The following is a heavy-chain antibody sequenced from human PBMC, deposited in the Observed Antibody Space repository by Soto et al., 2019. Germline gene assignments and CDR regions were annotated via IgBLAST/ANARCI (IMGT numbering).Heavy chain of an antibody. Sequence: VQLQESGPGLAKPSETLSLTCTVSGGSMSSFYWSWIRQPPGKGLEWIGNVFYSGSTIYNPSLKSRVTMSADTSKSQFSLKLSSVTAAHTAVYYCAKELCDPNGCYGRWLDPSGQGTLVTVSS. J-gene: IGHJ5*02. CDR3: AKELCDPNGCYGRWLDP. CDR2: VFYSGST. V-gene: IGHV4-59*01. CDR1: GGSMSSFY. D-gene: IGHD2-15*01.